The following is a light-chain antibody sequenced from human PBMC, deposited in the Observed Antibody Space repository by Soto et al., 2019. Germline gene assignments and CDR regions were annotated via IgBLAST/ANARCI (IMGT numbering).Light chain of an antibody. J-gene: IGLJ3*02. CDR2: DVS. Sequence: QSALTQPRSVSGSPGQSVTISCTGTSSDVGGYNSVSWYQQYPGKAPNLMIYDVSKRPSGVPDRFSGSKSGNAASLTISGLQAEDEADYYCCSYAGTYTWGFGGGTKLTVL. CDR1: SSDVGGYNS. CDR3: CSYAGTYTWG. V-gene: IGLV2-11*01.